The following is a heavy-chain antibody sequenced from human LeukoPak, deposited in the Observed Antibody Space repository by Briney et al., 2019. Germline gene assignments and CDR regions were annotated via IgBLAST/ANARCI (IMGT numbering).Heavy chain of an antibody. CDR2: ISAYNGNT. CDR3: ARDPVQSPLRGYYRDY. J-gene: IGHJ4*02. Sequence: ASVKVSCKASGYTFTSYGISWVRQAPGQGLEWMGWISAYNGNTNYAQKLQERVTTTTDTSTSTAYMELRSLRSDDTAVYYCARDPVQSPLRGYYRDYWGQGTLVTVSS. CDR1: GYTFTSYG. V-gene: IGHV1-18*01. D-gene: IGHD3-22*01.